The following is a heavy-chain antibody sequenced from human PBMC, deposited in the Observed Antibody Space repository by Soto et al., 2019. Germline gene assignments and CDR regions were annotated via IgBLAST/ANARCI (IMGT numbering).Heavy chain of an antibody. CDR3: ARGGNVGVPGADDAVDI. CDR2: IYYRGST. Sequence: QVQLQESGPGLVKPSQTLSLTCTVSGGSISSGGYYWSWIRQHPRKGLEWIGYIYYRGSTYYNPSLKSRVTISVDTSKNQFSLKLSSVTAADTAVYYCARGGNVGVPGADDAVDIWGQGTMVTVSS. D-gene: IGHD2-2*01. V-gene: IGHV4-31*03. CDR1: GGSISSGGYY. J-gene: IGHJ3*02.